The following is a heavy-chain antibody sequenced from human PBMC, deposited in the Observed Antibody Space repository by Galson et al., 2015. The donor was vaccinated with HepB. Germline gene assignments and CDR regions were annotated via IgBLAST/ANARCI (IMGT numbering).Heavy chain of an antibody. J-gene: IGHJ6*02. V-gene: IGHV3-48*04. CDR2: ISSSSSTI. CDR1: GFTFSSYS. CDR3: ARPRLQQNYYYYGMDV. Sequence: SLRLSCAASGFTFSSYSMNWVRQAPGKGLEWVSYISSSSSTIYYADSVKGRFTISRDNAKNSLYLQMNSLRAEDTAVYYCARPRLQQNYYYYGMDVWGQGTLVTVSS. D-gene: IGHD4-11*01.